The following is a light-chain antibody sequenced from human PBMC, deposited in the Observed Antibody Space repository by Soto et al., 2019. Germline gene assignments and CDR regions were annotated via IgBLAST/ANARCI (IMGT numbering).Light chain of an antibody. CDR2: KAS. CDR3: QQYHIYSGT. J-gene: IGKJ1*01. CDR1: QSISSW. Sequence: EIQMTQSPSTLSASVGDRVTITCRASQSISSWLAWYQQKPGKAPKLLIYKASSLESGVPSRFSGSGSGTEFTLTINSLQPDDFATYYCQQYHIYSGTFGQGTKVDIK. V-gene: IGKV1-5*03.